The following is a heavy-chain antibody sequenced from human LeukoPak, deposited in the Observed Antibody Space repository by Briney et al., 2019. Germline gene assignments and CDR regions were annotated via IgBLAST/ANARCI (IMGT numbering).Heavy chain of an antibody. V-gene: IGHV3-48*02. D-gene: IGHD2-21*02. CDR3: ARAVTVVTRGGLVFDC. CDR1: GFTFSSYS. J-gene: IGHJ4*02. CDR2: ISSSSNTI. Sequence: PGGSLRLSCAASGFTFSSYSMNWVRQAPGKGLEWVSYISSSSNTIYYADSVKGRFTISRDNAKNSLFLQMNSLRDEDTSVYYCARAVTVVTRGGLVFDCWGQGTLVTVSS.